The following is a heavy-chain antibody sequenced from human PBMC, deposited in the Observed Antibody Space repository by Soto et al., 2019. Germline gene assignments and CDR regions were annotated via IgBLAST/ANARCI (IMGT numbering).Heavy chain of an antibody. CDR3: AKDGSGSYYYFDY. CDR2: ISYDGSNK. Sequence: GGSLRLSCAASGFTFSSYGMHWVRQAPGKGLEWVAVISYDGSNKYYADSVKGRFTISRDNSKNTLYLQMNSLRAEDTAVYYCAKDGSGSYYYFDYWGQGTLVTVSS. J-gene: IGHJ4*02. D-gene: IGHD1-26*01. V-gene: IGHV3-30*18. CDR1: GFTFSSYG.